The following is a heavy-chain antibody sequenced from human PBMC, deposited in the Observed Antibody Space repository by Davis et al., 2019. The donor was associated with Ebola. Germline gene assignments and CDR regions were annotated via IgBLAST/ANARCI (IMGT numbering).Heavy chain of an antibody. V-gene: IGHV3-30*04. CDR3: TKSGLSFGVVKYHYGMDV. CDR2: ISYDGSNK. CDR1: GFTFSSYA. Sequence: PGGSLRLSCAASGFTFSSYAMHWVRQAPGKGLEWVAVISYDGSNKYYADSVKGRFTIFRDNSKNTLYLQMNSLRAEDTAVYYCTKSGLSFGVVKYHYGMDVWGKGTTVTVSS. D-gene: IGHD3-3*01. J-gene: IGHJ6*04.